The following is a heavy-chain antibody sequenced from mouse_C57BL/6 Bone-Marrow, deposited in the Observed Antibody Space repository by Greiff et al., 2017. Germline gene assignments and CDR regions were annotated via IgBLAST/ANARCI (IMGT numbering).Heavy chain of an antibody. CDR3: AREDNYYGSSSWFAY. CDR2: IDPSDSYT. V-gene: IGHV1-69*01. Sequence: QVQLQQPGAELVMPGASVKLSCKASGYTFTSYWMHWVQQRPGQGLEWIGEIDPSDSYTNYNQKFKGKSTLTVDKSSSTAYMQLSSLTSEDSAVYYCAREDNYYGSSSWFAYWGQGTLVTVSA. J-gene: IGHJ3*01. D-gene: IGHD1-1*01. CDR1: GYTFTSYW.